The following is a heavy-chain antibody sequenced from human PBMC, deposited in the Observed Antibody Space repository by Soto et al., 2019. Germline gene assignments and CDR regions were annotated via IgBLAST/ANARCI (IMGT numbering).Heavy chain of an antibody. CDR1: GGTFSTFD. D-gene: IGHD3-3*01. Sequence: QVRLVQSGAEVKMPGSSVKVSCKASGGTFSTFDITWMRQGPGQRLEWMEGVIPAFRTPNYAQKFQDRLTISADESTTTAYMECSRLRSEDTSVYYCARSDYDFWSGPPMGQYYYYYGMDVWGEGTTVTVSS. V-gene: IGHV1-69*01. CDR2: VIPAFRTP. CDR3: ARSDYDFWSGPPMGQYYYYYGMDV. J-gene: IGHJ6*04.